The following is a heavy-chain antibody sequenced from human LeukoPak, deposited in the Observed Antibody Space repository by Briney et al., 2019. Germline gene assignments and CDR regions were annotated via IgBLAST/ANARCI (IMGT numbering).Heavy chain of an antibody. V-gene: IGHV4-30-2*01. CDR1: GGSISSGGYS. J-gene: IGHJ3*02. D-gene: IGHD2/OR15-2a*01. Sequence: SETLSLTCAVSGGSISSGGYSWSWIPQPPGKGLEWIGYIYHSGSTYYNPSLKSRVTISVDRSKNQFSLKLSSVTAADTAVYYCARGGIFATMSDAFDIWGQGTMVTVSS. CDR3: ARGGIFATMSDAFDI. CDR2: IYHSGST.